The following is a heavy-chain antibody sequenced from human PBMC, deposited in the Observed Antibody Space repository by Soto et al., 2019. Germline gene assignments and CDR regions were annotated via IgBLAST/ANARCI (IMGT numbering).Heavy chain of an antibody. Sequence: QVQLVESGGGVVQPGRSLRLSCAASGFTFSDYALYWVRQAPGKGLEWVAFISYDGTNKYYADSVKGRFTISRDNSKNTLYLQMTSLRADDTAVYYCARVGERLQLLPPLYYWGQGTLVSVSS. CDR1: GFTFSDYA. J-gene: IGHJ4*02. V-gene: IGHV3-30-3*01. CDR3: ARVGERLQLLPPLYY. D-gene: IGHD2-15*01. CDR2: ISYDGTNK.